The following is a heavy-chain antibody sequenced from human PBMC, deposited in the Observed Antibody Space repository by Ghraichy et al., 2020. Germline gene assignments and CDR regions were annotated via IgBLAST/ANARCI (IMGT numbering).Heavy chain of an antibody. V-gene: IGHV3-30*04. CDR2: ISYDGSNK. Sequence: GESLNISCAASGFTFSSYAMHWVRQAPGKGLEWVAVISYDGSNKYYADSVKGRFTISRDNSKNTLYLQMNSLRAEDTAVYYCARDRQSAAALYYFDYWGQGTLVTVSS. D-gene: IGHD6-13*01. CDR1: GFTFSSYA. CDR3: ARDRQSAAALYYFDY. J-gene: IGHJ4*02.